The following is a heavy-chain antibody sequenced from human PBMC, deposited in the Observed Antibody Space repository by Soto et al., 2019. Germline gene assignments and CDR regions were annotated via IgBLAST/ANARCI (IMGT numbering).Heavy chain of an antibody. D-gene: IGHD3-10*01. CDR1: GGTFSSYA. Sequence: QVQLVQSGAEVKKPGSSVKVSCKASGGTFSSYAISWVRQAPGQGLEWMGGIIPIFGTANYAQKFQGRVTITADESTSKAYMELSSLRSEDTAVYYCARVISTPLAYYYGMDVLGQGTTVTVSS. CDR2: IIPIFGTA. V-gene: IGHV1-69*01. J-gene: IGHJ6*02. CDR3: ARVISTPLAYYYGMDV.